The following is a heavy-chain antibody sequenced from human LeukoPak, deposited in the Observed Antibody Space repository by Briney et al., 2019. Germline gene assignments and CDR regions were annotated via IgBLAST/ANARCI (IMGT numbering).Heavy chain of an antibody. D-gene: IGHD5-12*01. CDR2: ISSSSSTI. Sequence: PGGSLRLSCAASGFTFSSYSMNWVRQAPGKGLEWVSYISSSSSTIYYADSVKGRFTISRDNAKNSLYLQMNSLRAEDTAVYCCARGSYGTASGYSGYDPDSPKAYWGQGTLVTVSS. CDR3: ARGSYGTASGYSGYDPDSPKAY. V-gene: IGHV3-48*04. CDR1: GFTFSSYS. J-gene: IGHJ4*02.